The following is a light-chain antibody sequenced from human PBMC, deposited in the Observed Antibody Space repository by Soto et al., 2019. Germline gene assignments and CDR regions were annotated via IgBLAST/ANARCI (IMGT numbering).Light chain of an antibody. CDR1: QDINKN. Sequence: DIQMTQSPSSPCASVGDRVTITCQASQDINKNLIWYQQKPGKAPKLLIYDASDLETGVLSRFSGSGSGTDFTFTISSLQPEDIATYYCQQYSHLITFGQGTRLEI. J-gene: IGKJ5*01. V-gene: IGKV1-33*01. CDR2: DAS. CDR3: QQYSHLIT.